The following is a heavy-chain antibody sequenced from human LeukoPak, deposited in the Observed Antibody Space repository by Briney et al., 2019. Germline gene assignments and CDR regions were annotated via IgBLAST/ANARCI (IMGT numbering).Heavy chain of an antibody. D-gene: IGHD6-13*01. Sequence: GGSLRLSCAASGFTFSNAWMTWVPQAPGKGLEWVGRIKSKTDRGAIDYAAPVKGRFTISRDDSKNTLDLQMNSLKTEDTAVYYCTTDAATIAAAGTGPYWGQGTLVTVSS. CDR1: GFTFSNAW. CDR2: IKSKTDRGAI. CDR3: TTDAATIAAAGTGPY. V-gene: IGHV3-15*01. J-gene: IGHJ4*02.